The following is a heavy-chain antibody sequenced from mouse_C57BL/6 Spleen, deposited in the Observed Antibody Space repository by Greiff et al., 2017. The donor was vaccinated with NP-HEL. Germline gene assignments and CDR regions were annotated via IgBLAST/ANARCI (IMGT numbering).Heavy chain of an antibody. D-gene: IGHD2-4*01. V-gene: IGHV3-6*01. CDR3: ARFYYDYDGEVDY. Sequence: VQLQQSGPGLVKPSQSLSLTCSVTGYSITSGYYWNWIRQFPGNKLEWMGYISYDGSNNYNPSLKNRISITRDTSKNQFFLKLNSVTTEDTATYYCARFYYDYDGEVDYWGQGTSVTVSS. CDR1: GYSITSGYY. J-gene: IGHJ4*01. CDR2: ISYDGSN.